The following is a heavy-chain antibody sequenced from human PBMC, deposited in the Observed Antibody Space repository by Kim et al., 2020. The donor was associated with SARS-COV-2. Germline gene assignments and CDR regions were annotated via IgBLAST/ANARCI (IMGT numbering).Heavy chain of an antibody. CDR2: INYSGST. D-gene: IGHD5-12*01. J-gene: IGHJ5*02. Sequence: SETLSLTCGVYGGSFSGYYWSWIRQPPGKGLEWIGEINYSGSTNYNPSLKSRVTISVDTSKNQFSLKLSSVTAADTAVFYCARGRGLRLARWFDPWGQGTLVTVSS. V-gene: IGHV4-34*01. CDR3: ARGRGLRLARWFDP. CDR1: GGSFSGYY.